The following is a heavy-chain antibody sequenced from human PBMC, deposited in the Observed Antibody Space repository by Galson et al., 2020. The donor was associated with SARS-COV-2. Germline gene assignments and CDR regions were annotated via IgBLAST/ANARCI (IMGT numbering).Heavy chain of an antibody. V-gene: IGHV4-38-2*02. J-gene: IGHJ4*02. Sequence: SETLSLTCTVSDYTISSGYYWDWIRHHPGKGLDWIGSNYHSGSPYQNPSLKSRVTISVDTSNNQCSLKLSSVTAAVTAVYYCARRFGDYEGNFDHWGQGTLVTVSS. CDR1: DYTISSGYY. CDR2: NYHSGSP. CDR3: ARRFGDYEGNFDH. D-gene: IGHD3-10*01.